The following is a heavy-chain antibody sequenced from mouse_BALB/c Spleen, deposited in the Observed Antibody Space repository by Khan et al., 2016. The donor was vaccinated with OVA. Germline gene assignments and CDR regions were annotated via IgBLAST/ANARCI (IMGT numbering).Heavy chain of an antibody. Sequence: QVQLKQSGPGLVAPSQSLSITCTISGFSLTNYGVHWVRQPPGKGLAWLVGIWSDGSTTYNSVLKSRLTIIKEYTKNQVFFKMNSLLTADNTMYFCARQPYYHYNIMDYWGQGTSVTVSS. V-gene: IGHV2-6-1*01. D-gene: IGHD2-10*01. J-gene: IGHJ4*01. CDR2: IWSDGST. CDR1: GFSLTNYG. CDR3: ARQPYYHYNIMDY.